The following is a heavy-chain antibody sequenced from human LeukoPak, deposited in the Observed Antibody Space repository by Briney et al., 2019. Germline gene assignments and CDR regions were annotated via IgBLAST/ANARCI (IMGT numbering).Heavy chain of an antibody. Sequence: GGSLRLSCAASGFTFSDYYMTWIRQAPGRGLEWISYINGSSSDTKYADSVKRRFTISRDNAKNSLYLQMNSLRAEDTAVYYCARDGSGSGNYYNVAGFDYWGQGTLVTVSS. CDR3: ARDGSGSGNYYNVAGFDY. CDR2: INGSSSDT. V-gene: IGHV3-11*06. J-gene: IGHJ4*02. CDR1: GFTFSDYY. D-gene: IGHD3-10*01.